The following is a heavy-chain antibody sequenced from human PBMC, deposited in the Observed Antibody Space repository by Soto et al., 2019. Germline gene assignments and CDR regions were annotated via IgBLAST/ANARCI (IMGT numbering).Heavy chain of an antibody. CDR2: IVVGSGNT. V-gene: IGHV1-58*01. D-gene: IGHD3-22*01. CDR3: AAAPTYYDSSGYYHDY. CDR1: GFTFTSSA. Sequence: SVKVSCKASGFTFTSSAVQWVRQARGQRLEWIGWIVVGSGNTNYAQKFQERVTITRDMSTSTAYMGLSSLRSEDTAVYYCAAAPTYYDSSGYYHDYWGQGTLVTVSS. J-gene: IGHJ4*02.